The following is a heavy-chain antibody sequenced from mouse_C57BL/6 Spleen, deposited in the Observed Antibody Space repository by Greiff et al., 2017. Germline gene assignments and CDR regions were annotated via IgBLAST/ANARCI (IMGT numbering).Heavy chain of an antibody. J-gene: IGHJ1*03. D-gene: IGHD4-1*02. CDR3: ARVLQLGWYFDV. Sequence: EVKLVESGPGLVKPSQSLSLTCSVTGYSITSGYYWNWIRQFPGNKLEWMGYISYDGSNNYNPSLKNRISITRDTSKNQFFLKLNSVTTEDTATYYWARVLQLGWYFDVWGTGTTVTGSS. V-gene: IGHV3-6*01. CDR1: GYSITSGYY. CDR2: ISYDGSN.